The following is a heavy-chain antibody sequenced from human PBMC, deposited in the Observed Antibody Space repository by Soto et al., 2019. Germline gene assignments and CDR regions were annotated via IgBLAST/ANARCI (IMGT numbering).Heavy chain of an antibody. CDR3: ARPTRQWLGLRYYYGMDV. Sequence: SETLSLTCTVSGGSVSSGSYYWSWIRQPPGKGLEWIGYIYYSGSTNYNPSLKSRVTISVDTSKNQFSLKLSSVTAADTAVYYCARPTRQWLGLRYYYGMDVWGQGTTVTVSS. CDR1: GGSVSSGSYY. V-gene: IGHV4-61*01. CDR2: IYYSGST. J-gene: IGHJ6*02. D-gene: IGHD6-19*01.